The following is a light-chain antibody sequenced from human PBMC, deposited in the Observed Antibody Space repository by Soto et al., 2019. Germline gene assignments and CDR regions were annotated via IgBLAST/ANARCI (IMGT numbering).Light chain of an antibody. Sequence: QSVLTQPPSASGTPGQRVTISCSGSSSNIGRNTVNWYQQFPGTAPKLLIYSNDQRPSGVPDRFSAPKSGTSASLAISGLQSEDEADYYCAAWDDSLNGSVFGTGTKLTVL. CDR1: SSNIGRNT. J-gene: IGLJ1*01. CDR3: AAWDDSLNGSV. V-gene: IGLV1-44*01. CDR2: SND.